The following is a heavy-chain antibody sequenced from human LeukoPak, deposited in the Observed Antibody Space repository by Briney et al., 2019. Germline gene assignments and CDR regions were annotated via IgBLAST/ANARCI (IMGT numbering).Heavy chain of an antibody. CDR3: ARVTGYMIEDYFDY. V-gene: IGHV4-39*07. CDR1: GGSISSSSYY. Sequence: SETLSLTCTVSGGSISSSSYYWGWIRQPPGKGLEWIGSIYYSGSTYYNPSLKSRVTISVDTSKNQFSLRLSSVTAADTAVYYCARVTGYMIEDYFDYWGQGTLVTVSS. J-gene: IGHJ4*02. D-gene: IGHD3-22*01. CDR2: IYYSGST.